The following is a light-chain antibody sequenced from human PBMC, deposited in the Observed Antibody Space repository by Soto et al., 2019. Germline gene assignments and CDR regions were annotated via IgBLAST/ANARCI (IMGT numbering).Light chain of an antibody. V-gene: IGKV3-20*01. CDR3: RQYGRSPPYT. CDR1: QSISSSS. Sequence: EIVLTQSPGTLSLSPGERATLSCRASQSISSSSLAWYHQKPGQAPRLLIYGAFTRAHGIPDRFSGSGSGTDFNLTISRLEPEDFAVYYCRQYGRSPPYTFGRGTKLEI. J-gene: IGKJ2*01. CDR2: GAF.